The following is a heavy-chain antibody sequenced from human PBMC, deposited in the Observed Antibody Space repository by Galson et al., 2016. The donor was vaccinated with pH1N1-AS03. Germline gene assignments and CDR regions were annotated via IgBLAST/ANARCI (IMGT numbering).Heavy chain of an antibody. CDR1: GGSISSGVYY. CDR3: ARDEEVVVAATPLRSKRTFHYGMDV. CDR2: ISSSGTT. V-gene: IGHV4-39*07. Sequence: ETLSLTCTVSGGSISSGVYYWAWVRQPPGKGLEWIGSISSSGTTHHNPSLRSRVTILIATSKRQVSLKLTSVTAADTAIYFCARDEEVVVAATPLRSKRTFHYGMDVWGQGTTVTVS. D-gene: IGHD2-15*01. J-gene: IGHJ6*02.